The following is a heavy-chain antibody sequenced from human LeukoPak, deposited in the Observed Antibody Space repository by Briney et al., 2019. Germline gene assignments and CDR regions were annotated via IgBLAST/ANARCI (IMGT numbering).Heavy chain of an antibody. J-gene: IGHJ4*02. CDR3: AGGLTQYDSSGYSYYFYY. V-gene: IGHV4-31*03. Sequence: SETLSLTCTVSGCSISRGGYYWIWIRQPPGKGLERIGYIYYSGSTYYNPSLKSRVTISLDTSKNQFSLKLSSVTAADTAVYYCAGGLTQYDSSGYSYYFYYWGQGTLVTVSS. CDR2: IYYSGST. CDR1: GCSISRGGYY. D-gene: IGHD3-22*01.